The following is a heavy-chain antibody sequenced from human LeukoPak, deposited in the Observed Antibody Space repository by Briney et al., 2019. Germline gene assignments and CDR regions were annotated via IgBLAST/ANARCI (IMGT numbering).Heavy chain of an antibody. Sequence: ASVKVSCKVSGYTLTELSMHWVRQAPGKGLEWMGGFDPEDGETIYAQKFQGRVTMTEDTSTDTAYMELSSLRPEDTAVYYCATTRGVLRFLEWLPDAFDIWGQGTMVTVSS. CDR1: GYTLTELS. D-gene: IGHD3-3*01. CDR2: FDPEDGET. J-gene: IGHJ3*02. V-gene: IGHV1-24*01. CDR3: ATTRGVLRFLEWLPDAFDI.